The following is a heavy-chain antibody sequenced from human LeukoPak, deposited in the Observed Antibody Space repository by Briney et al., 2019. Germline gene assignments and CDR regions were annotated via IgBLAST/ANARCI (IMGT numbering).Heavy chain of an antibody. Sequence: PGGSLRLSCAASGFTFSSYAMSWVRQAPGKGLEWVSAISGSGTYTHYADSVKGRFTISRDNSKNTLYLQMNSLRAEDTAVYYCAKGGYCSSTSCYVGWFDPWGQGTLVTVSS. CDR2: ISGSGTYT. J-gene: IGHJ5*02. D-gene: IGHD2-2*01. CDR1: GFTFSSYA. V-gene: IGHV3-23*01. CDR3: AKGGYCSSTSCYVGWFDP.